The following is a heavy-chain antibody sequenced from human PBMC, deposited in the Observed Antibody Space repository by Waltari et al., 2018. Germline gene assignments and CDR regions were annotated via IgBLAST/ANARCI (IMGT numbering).Heavy chain of an antibody. D-gene: IGHD1-26*01. J-gene: IGHJ6*02. V-gene: IGHV1-69*01. Sequence: QVQLVQSGAEVKKPGSSVKVSCKASGGTFSSYAISWVRQAPGQGLEGMGGIIPILGTANYAQKFQGRVTITADEPTSTAYMELSSLRSEDTAVYYCGVGATDNYYYGMDVWGQGTTVTVSS. CDR3: GVGATDNYYYGMDV. CDR1: GGTFSSYA. CDR2: IIPILGTA.